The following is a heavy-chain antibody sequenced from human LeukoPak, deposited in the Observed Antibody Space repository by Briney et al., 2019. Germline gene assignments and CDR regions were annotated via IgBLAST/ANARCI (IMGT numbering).Heavy chain of an antibody. J-gene: IGHJ3*02. CDR2: IRPDGSEK. CDR3: ARGPGELLWAFDI. V-gene: IGHV3-7*03. Sequence: RPGGSLRLSCAASGFTFSSYAMSWVRQAPGKGLEWVANIRPDGSEKYYADSVRGRCTISRDNTRNTLDLQMNSLRPEDTAVYYCARGPGELLWAFDIWGQGTMVTVSS. CDR1: GFTFSSYA. D-gene: IGHD1-26*01.